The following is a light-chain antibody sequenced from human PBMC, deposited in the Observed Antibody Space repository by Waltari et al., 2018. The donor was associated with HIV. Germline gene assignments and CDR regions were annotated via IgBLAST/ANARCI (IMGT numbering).Light chain of an antibody. CDR3: QQYSRWPPTWT. CDR2: DAS. CDR1: ENIRNN. V-gene: IGKV3-15*01. J-gene: IGKJ1*01. Sequence: EVVMTQSPGTRSVSPGERATLSSRSSENIRNNLAWYQQKPGQAPRLLFYDASARATGVPARFSGSGSGTEFTLTISGLQSEDFAIYYCQQYSRWPPTWTFGQGTKVDVK.